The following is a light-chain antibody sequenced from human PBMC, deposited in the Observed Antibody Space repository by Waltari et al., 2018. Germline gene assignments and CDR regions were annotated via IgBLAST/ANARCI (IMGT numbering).Light chain of an antibody. CDR1: QDISTY. J-gene: IGKJ4*01. CDR3: QQLKTYPLT. Sequence: IQLTQSPSSLSASVGDRVTLTCRASQDISTYVAWYQQKAGKAPKLLIYAASTLQSGVQSRFSGSGSGTEFTLTIGSLQPEDFATYYCQQLKTYPLTFGGGTKVEIK. V-gene: IGKV1-9*01. CDR2: AAS.